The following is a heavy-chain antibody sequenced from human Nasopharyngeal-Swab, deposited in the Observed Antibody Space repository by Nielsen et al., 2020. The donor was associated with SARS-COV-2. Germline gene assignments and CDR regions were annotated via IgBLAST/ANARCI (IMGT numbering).Heavy chain of an antibody. V-gene: IGHV3-30*18. CDR2: ISYDGSNK. J-gene: IGHJ6*03. CDR3: AKGDSSHWSDYYMDV. Sequence: GGSLRLSCAASGFTSSSYGMHWVRQAPGKGLEWVAVISYDGSNKYYADSVKGRFTISRDNSKNTLYLQMNSLRAEDTAVYYCAKGDSSHWSDYYMDVWGKGTTVTVSS. CDR1: GFTSSSYG. D-gene: IGHD6-13*01.